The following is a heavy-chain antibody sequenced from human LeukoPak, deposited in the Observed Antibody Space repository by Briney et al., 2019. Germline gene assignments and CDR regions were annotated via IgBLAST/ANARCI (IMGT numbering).Heavy chain of an antibody. J-gene: IGHJ3*02. CDR1: GFTFSSYA. V-gene: IGHV3-23*01. CDR2: ISGSGGST. D-gene: IGHD2-15*01. CDR3: AKGYVRHSDAFAI. Sequence: GGSLRLSCAASGFTFSSYAMSWVRQPPGKRLEWVSDISGSGGSTYYADSVKGRFTISRDNSKNTLYLQMNSLRAEDTAVYYCAKGYVRHSDAFAIWAQETMVTASS.